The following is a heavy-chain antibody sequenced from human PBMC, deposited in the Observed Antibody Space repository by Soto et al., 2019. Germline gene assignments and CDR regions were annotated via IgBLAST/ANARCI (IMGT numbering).Heavy chain of an antibody. CDR3: AIFITMIVVVHAFYI. Sequence: GGSLRLSCAASGFTFSSYAMHWVRQAPGKGLEWGAVISYDGSNKYYADSVKGRFTISRANSKNTLYLQMNSLRAEDPALYYCAIFITMIVVVHAFYIWDQGTMVTVSS. V-gene: IGHV3-30-3*01. CDR2: ISYDGSNK. CDR1: GFTFSSYA. J-gene: IGHJ3*02. D-gene: IGHD3-22*01.